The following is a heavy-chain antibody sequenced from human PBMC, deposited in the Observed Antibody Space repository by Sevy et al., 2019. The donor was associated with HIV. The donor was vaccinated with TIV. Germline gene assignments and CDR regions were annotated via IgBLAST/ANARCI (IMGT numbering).Heavy chain of an antibody. Sequence: GASVKVSCKASGYSFIVYYIHWVRQAPGQGLEWMGWISPDSGGAKYARRFQGRVTMTRDTSISTTYMELSGLRSDDTAIYYCVRVYRGSYYFDYWGQGTLVTVSS. V-gene: IGHV1-2*02. J-gene: IGHJ4*02. CDR3: VRVYRGSYYFDY. D-gene: IGHD1-26*01. CDR1: GYSFIVYY. CDR2: ISPDSGGA.